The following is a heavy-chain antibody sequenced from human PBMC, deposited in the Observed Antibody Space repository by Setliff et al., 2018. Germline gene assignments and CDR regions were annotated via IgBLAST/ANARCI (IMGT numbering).Heavy chain of an antibody. D-gene: IGHD6-13*01. CDR1: GGSFSGYY. V-gene: IGHV4-34*01. Sequence: SETLSLTCAVYGGSFSGYYWSWIRQPPGKGLEWIGEINHSGSTNYNPSLKSRVTISVDTSKNQFSLKLSSVTAADTAVYYCARSASDWAAAGEFDYWGQGTLVTVS. CDR3: ARSASDWAAAGEFDY. J-gene: IGHJ4*02. CDR2: INHSGST.